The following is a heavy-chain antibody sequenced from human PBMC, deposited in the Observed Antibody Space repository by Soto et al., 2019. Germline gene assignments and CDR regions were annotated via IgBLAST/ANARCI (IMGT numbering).Heavy chain of an antibody. D-gene: IGHD3-9*01. CDR1: GFNLSHPW. V-gene: IGHV3-15*01. Sequence: GSLLLSCVASGFNLSHPWMTWVRQASGKGLEWVGRIKSKTDGGTADYAAPVKGRATISRDDSKNTVYLQMKSLKTEDTAVYYCTTGIYYDILTGYHNVAYWGQGALVTVSS. CDR2: IKSKTDGGTA. J-gene: IGHJ4*02. CDR3: TTGIYYDILTGYHNVAY.